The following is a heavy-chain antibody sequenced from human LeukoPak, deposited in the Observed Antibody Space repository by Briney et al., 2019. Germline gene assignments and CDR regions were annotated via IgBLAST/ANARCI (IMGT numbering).Heavy chain of an antibody. D-gene: IGHD6-6*01. CDR1: GGSISSYY. CDR2: IYTSGST. J-gene: IGHJ4*02. Sequence: SETLSLTCTVSGGSISSYYWSWIRQPAGKGLEWIGRIYTSGSTNYNASLKSRVSMSVDTSKNQFSLKLSSVTAADTAVYYCAREGGSSRYFDYWGQGTLVTVSS. CDR3: AREGGSSRYFDY. V-gene: IGHV4-4*07.